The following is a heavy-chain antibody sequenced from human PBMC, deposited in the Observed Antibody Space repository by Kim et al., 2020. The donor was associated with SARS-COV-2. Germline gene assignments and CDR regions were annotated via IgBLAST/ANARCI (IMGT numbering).Heavy chain of an antibody. CDR1: GFTFSSYG. D-gene: IGHD3-16*01. J-gene: IGHJ6*02. Sequence: GGSLRLSCAVSGFTFSSYGMHWVRQAPGKGLEWVALIWYDGSNKYYADSVKGRFTISRDNSKNTLYLQMNSLRAEDTAVYYCAKGYVGLKLDVWGQGTTVTVSS. CDR2: IWYDGSNK. V-gene: IGHV3-33*06. CDR3: AKGYVGLKLDV.